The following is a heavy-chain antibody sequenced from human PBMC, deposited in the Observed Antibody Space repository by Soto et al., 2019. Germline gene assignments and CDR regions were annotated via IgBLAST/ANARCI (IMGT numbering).Heavy chain of an antibody. CDR3: ARDYDKSGYDYFDP. CDR1: EYSFTGHY. Sequence: ASVKVSCKASEYSFTGHYLHWVRQAPGQGLECMGWIDPKSGDTKYAPKFQDRVTMTSATSISTAYMDLSNLRYDDTAVYYCARDYDKSGYDYFDPWGQGTLVTVSS. V-gene: IGHV1-2*02. CDR2: IDPKSGDT. D-gene: IGHD3-22*01. J-gene: IGHJ5*02.